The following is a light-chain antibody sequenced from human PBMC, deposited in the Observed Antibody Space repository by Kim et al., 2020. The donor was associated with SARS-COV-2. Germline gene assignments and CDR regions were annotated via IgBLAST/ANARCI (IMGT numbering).Light chain of an antibody. CDR2: GAS. CDR3: PQYGSSQLT. J-gene: IGKJ4*01. V-gene: IGKV3-20*01. Sequence: EIVLTQSPGTLSLSPGERATLSCRASQSVSSSYLAWYQQKPGQAPRILIYGASSRATGIPDRFSGSGSGTDFTLTISRLEPEDFAVYYCPQYGSSQLTFGGGTGVDIK. CDR1: QSVSSSY.